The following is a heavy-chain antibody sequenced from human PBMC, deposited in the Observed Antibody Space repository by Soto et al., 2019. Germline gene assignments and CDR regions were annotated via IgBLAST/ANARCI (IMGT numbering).Heavy chain of an antibody. CDR2: ISGSGGST. Sequence: PGGSLRLSCAASGFTFSSYAMSWVRQAPGKGLEWVSAISGSGGSTYYADSVKGRFTISRDNSKNTLYLQMNSLRAEDTAVYYCAKVGEKLLWFGELAKYYFDYWGQGTLVTVSS. CDR3: AKVGEKLLWFGELAKYYFDY. CDR1: GFTFSSYA. D-gene: IGHD3-10*01. V-gene: IGHV3-23*01. J-gene: IGHJ4*02.